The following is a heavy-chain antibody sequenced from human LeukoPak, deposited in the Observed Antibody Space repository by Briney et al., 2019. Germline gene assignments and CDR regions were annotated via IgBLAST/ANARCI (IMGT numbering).Heavy chain of an antibody. D-gene: IGHD3-10*01. CDR2: ISPTSRDM. V-gene: IGHV3-48*01. Sequence: PGGSLRLSCAASGFTFSSYSMNWVRQAPGKGLEWVSYISPTSRDMHYADSVEGRFTISRDNSKNTLYLQVNSLRAEDTAVYYCARGFGAEMGAFDIWGQGTMVAVSS. CDR3: ARGFGAEMGAFDI. CDR1: GFTFSSYS. J-gene: IGHJ3*02.